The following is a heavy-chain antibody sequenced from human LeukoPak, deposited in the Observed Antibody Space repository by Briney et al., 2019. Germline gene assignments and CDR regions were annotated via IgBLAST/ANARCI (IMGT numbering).Heavy chain of an antibody. J-gene: IGHJ3*02. CDR1: GYTFTGYY. D-gene: IGHD2-15*01. Sequence: ASVKVSFKASGYTFTGYYMHWVRQAPGQGLEWMGWINPNSGGTNYAQKFRGRVTMTRDTSISTAYMELSRLRSDDTAVYYCARGALGIYAFDIWGQGTMVTVSS. CDR3: ARGALGIYAFDI. CDR2: INPNSGGT. V-gene: IGHV1-2*02.